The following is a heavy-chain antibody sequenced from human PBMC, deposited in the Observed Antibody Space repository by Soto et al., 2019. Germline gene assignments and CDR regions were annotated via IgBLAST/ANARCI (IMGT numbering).Heavy chain of an antibody. CDR1: TDSMDGFY. V-gene: IGHV4-59*01. CDR2: VDYTGNT. CDR3: ARDATLRH. D-gene: IGHD2-15*01. J-gene: IGHJ4*01. Sequence: SETLSLTCTVSTDSMDGFYWNWIRQPPGKGLEWIGYVDYTGNTNYNPSLRSRVSISIDTSKNQFSLQLSSVIAADTPIYYCARDATLRHWGHGTLVTVSS.